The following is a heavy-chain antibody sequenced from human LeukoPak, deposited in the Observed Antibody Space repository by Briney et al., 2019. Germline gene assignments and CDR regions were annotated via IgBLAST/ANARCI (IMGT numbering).Heavy chain of an antibody. CDR1: GFTFSSYS. Sequence: PRGSLRLSCAASGFTFSSYSMNWVRQAPGKGLEWVSSISSSSSYIYYADSVKGRFTISRDNAKNSLYLQMNSLRAEDTAVYYCARDHSIAAAGLPEFYYGMDVWGQGTTVTVSS. CDR2: ISSSSSYI. V-gene: IGHV3-21*01. CDR3: ARDHSIAAAGLPEFYYGMDV. D-gene: IGHD6-13*01. J-gene: IGHJ6*02.